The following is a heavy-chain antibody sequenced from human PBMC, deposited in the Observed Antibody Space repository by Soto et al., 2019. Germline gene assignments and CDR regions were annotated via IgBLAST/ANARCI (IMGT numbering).Heavy chain of an antibody. J-gene: IGHJ3*02. V-gene: IGHV3-23*01. D-gene: IGHD2-15*01. CDR2: ISGSGGST. CDR3: AKEGYCSGGSCYRDAFDI. CDR1: GFTFSSYA. Sequence: GGSLRLSCAASGFTFSSYAMSWVRQAPGKGLEWVSAISGSGGSTYYADSVKGRFTISRDNSKNTLYLQMNSLRAEDTAVYYCAKEGYCSGGSCYRDAFDIWGQGTMVTVSS.